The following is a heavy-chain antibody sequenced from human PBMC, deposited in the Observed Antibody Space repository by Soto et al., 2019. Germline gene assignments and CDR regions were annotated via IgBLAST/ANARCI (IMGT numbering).Heavy chain of an antibody. Sequence: EVQLVESGGGLVQPGRSLRLSCAASGFTFDDYAMHWVRQAPGRGLEWVSSISWNSGAIGYADSLMGRFTISRDNAKKSRYLHMNSLRPEDTAIADCAKARHLKAAAGYGMDVWGQGTTVTVSS. J-gene: IGHJ6*02. CDR2: ISWNSGAI. V-gene: IGHV3-9*01. D-gene: IGHD6-13*01. CDR1: GFTFDDYA. CDR3: AKARHLKAAAGYGMDV.